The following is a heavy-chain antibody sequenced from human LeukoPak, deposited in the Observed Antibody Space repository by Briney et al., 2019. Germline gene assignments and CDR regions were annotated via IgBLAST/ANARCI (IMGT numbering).Heavy chain of an antibody. J-gene: IGHJ4*02. V-gene: IGHV3-73*01. D-gene: IGHD3-22*01. CDR3: TPYYDSSGYYPFDY. CDR1: GFTFSGSA. Sequence: GGSLRLSCAASGFTFSGSAIHGVRQASGKGLEWVGRIRSKANSYATAYAASVKGRFTISRGDSKNTAYLQMNSLKTEDTAVYYCTPYYDSSGYYPFDYWGQGTLVTVSS. CDR2: IRSKANSYAT.